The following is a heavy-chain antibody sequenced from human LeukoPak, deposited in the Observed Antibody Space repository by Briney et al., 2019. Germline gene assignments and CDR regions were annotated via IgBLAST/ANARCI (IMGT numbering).Heavy chain of an antibody. D-gene: IGHD6-13*01. Sequence: GGSLRLSCAASGFTFSSYNMNWVRQTPGKGLEWVSYISSSSSTIYYAYSVKGRFTISRDNAKNSLYLQMNSLRAEDTAVYYCARAAGRGAFDIWGQGTMVTVSS. CDR2: ISSSSSTI. V-gene: IGHV3-48*04. J-gene: IGHJ3*02. CDR3: ARAAGRGAFDI. CDR1: GFTFSSYN.